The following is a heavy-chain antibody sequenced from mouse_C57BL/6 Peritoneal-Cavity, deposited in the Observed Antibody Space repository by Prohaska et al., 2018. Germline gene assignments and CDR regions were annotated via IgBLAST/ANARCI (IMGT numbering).Heavy chain of an antibody. CDR2: MSSGGDYN. CDR3: TRDYFDY. J-gene: IGHJ2*01. Sequence: DVKLVESGEGFVKPGGSLKLFCAASGFTLSSYAMSGFRHTPDKRLELVAYMSSGGDYNYYADTVKGRFTISRDNARNTLYLQMSSLESEDTAMYYCTRDYFDYWGQGTTLTVSS. CDR1: GFTLSSYA. V-gene: IGHV5-9-1*02.